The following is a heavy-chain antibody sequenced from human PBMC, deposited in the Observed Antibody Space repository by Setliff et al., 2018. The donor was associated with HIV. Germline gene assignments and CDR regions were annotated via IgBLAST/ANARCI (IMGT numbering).Heavy chain of an antibody. J-gene: IGHJ3*02. CDR2: IFYSGNT. CDR1: NGSMSSSSYY. Sequence: PSETLSLTCTVSNGSMSSSSYYWGWIRQPPGKGLEWIGSIFYSGNTYYKPSLKSRVTISVDTSKNQFSLKLSSVTAADTAMYYCARLLQGGNDAFDIWGQGTMVTVSS. CDR3: ARLLQGGNDAFDI. V-gene: IGHV4-39*01. D-gene: IGHD2-15*01.